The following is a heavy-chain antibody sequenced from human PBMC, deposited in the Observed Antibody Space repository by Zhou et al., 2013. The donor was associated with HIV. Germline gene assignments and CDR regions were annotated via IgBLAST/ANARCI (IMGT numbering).Heavy chain of an antibody. CDR3: ARAPHYYGSGSQYYYYMDV. J-gene: IGHJ6*03. CDR1: GGTFSSYA. Sequence: QVQLVQSGAEVKKPGSSVKVSCKASGGTFSSYAISWVRQAPGQGLEWMGRIIPILGIANYAQKFQGRVTITADKSTSTAYMELSSLRSEDTAVYYCARAPHYYGSGSQYYYYMDVWGKGTTVTVSS. V-gene: IGHV1-69*04. CDR2: IIPILGIA. D-gene: IGHD3-10*01.